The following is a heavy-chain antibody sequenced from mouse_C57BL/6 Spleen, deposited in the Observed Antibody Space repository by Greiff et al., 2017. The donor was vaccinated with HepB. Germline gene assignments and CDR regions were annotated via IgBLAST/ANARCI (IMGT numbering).Heavy chain of an antibody. D-gene: IGHD1-1*01. J-gene: IGHJ1*03. CDR1: GFTFSSYA. V-gene: IGHV5-4*01. CDR2: ISDGGSYT. Sequence: EVQLVESGGGLVKPGGSLKLSCAASGFTFSSYAMSWVRQTPEKRLEWVATISDGGSYTYYPDNVKGRFTISRDTAKNNLYLQMSHLKSEDTAMYYCARDPFITTVVGYFDVWGTGTTVTVSS. CDR3: ARDPFITTVVGYFDV.